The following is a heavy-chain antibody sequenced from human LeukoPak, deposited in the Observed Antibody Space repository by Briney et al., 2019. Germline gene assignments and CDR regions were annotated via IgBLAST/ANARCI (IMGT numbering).Heavy chain of an antibody. CDR2: IYYSGST. CDR3: ARVSLYYYGSGSYRDYYYYYMDV. D-gene: IGHD3-10*01. Sequence: PSETLSLTCTVSGGSISSSSYYWGWIRQPPGKGLEWIGSIYYSGSTNYNPSLKSRVTISVDTSKNQFSLKLSSVTAADTAVYYCARVSLYYYGSGSYRDYYYYYMDVWGKGTTVTVSS. V-gene: IGHV4-39*07. J-gene: IGHJ6*03. CDR1: GGSISSSSYY.